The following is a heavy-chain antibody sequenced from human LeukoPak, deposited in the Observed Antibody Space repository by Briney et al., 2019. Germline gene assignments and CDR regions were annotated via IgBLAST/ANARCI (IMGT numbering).Heavy chain of an antibody. Sequence: GGSLRLSCAASGFTVSSNYMSWVRQAPGKGLEWVSVIYSGGSTYYAESVKGRFTISRDNSKNTLYLQMNSLRAEDTAVYYCARWVRDAFDIWGQGTMVTVPS. J-gene: IGHJ3*02. V-gene: IGHV3-66*02. CDR2: IYSGGST. CDR3: ARWVRDAFDI. D-gene: IGHD1-1*01. CDR1: GFTVSSNY.